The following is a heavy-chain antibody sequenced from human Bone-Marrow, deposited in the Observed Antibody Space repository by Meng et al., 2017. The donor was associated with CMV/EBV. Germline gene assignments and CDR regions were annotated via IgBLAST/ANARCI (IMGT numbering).Heavy chain of an antibody. CDR2: IIPILGIA. CDR1: GGTFSSYA. D-gene: IGHD2-15*01. V-gene: IGHV1-69*10. Sequence: GGSLRLSCKASGGTFSSYAISWVRQAPGQGLEWMGGIIPILGIANYAQKFQGRVTITADKSTSTAYMELSSLRSEDTAVYYCARGYCSGGSCYGYYYGMDVWVQGTTVTVSS. CDR3: ARGYCSGGSCYGYYYGMDV. J-gene: IGHJ6*02.